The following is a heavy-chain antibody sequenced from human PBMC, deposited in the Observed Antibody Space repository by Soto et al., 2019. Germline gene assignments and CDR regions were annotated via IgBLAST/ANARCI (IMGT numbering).Heavy chain of an antibody. V-gene: IGHV4-39*01. CDR1: GGSISTSDYY. CDR3: ARGTTWPLWFDP. Sequence: QVQLQESGPGLVKPSETLSLTCTVSGGSISTSDYYWGWIRQPPGKGLEWIGSIYYSGSTYYNPSLKGRVTMSEDTSKNQFSLKLSSVAATDTAVYYCARGTTWPLWFDPWGQGTLVTVSS. J-gene: IGHJ5*02. CDR2: IYYSGST.